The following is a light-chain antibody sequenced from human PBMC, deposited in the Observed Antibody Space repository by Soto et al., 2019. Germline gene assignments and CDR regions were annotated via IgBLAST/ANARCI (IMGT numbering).Light chain of an antibody. CDR1: QDIKNY. CDR3: QQYDNLPLT. Sequence: DIQMTQSPSSLSASVGDRVTITCQASQDIKNYLNWYQQKSGKAPKLLIYDASDLETGGPSRFSGSGSGTDFTFTINSLQPEDIATYYCQQYDNLPLTLGGGTKVDIK. V-gene: IGKV1-33*01. CDR2: DAS. J-gene: IGKJ4*01.